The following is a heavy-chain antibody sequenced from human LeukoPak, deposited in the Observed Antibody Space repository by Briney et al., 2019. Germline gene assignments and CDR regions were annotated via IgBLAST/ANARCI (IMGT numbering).Heavy chain of an antibody. J-gene: IGHJ4*02. D-gene: IGHD5-18*01. CDR1: GFTLGGHD. CDR3: VREARGYHYTYFDY. Sequence: PGGSLRLSCTASGFTLGGHDMHWVRQTTGDGLEWVAAVSAGHRAFYAGSVKGRFTVSREDAKNSLYLQMNSLRAGDTAVYYCVREARGYHYTYFDYWGQGPLVTVSS. V-gene: IGHV3-13*01. CDR2: VSAGHRA.